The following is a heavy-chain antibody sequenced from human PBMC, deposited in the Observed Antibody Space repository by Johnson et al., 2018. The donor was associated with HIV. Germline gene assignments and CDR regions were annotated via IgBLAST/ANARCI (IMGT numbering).Heavy chain of an antibody. J-gene: IGHJ3*02. V-gene: IGHV3-23*04. CDR1: GFTFIHYA. CDR2: ISGDTDTV. D-gene: IGHD6-6*01. Sequence: EVQLVESGGVLVQPGGSLTLSCAASGFTFIHYAMSWVRQAPGNGLEWVSGISGDTDTVYNADSVKGRFTISSDNSENTFSLHMNSLIAEDTAVYYCAKFESSRPDYDGFDIWGQGTMVTVSS. CDR3: AKFESSRPDYDGFDI.